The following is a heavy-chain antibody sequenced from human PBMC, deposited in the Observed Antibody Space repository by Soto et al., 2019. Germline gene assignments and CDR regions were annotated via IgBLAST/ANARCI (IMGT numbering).Heavy chain of an antibody. Sequence: GGSLRLSCAASGFTFSSYAMSWVRQAPGKGLEWVSAISGSGGSTYYADSVKGRFTISRDNSKNTLYLQMNSLRAEDTAVYYCAKSVGGDIKSSSGYEAGAFDIWGQGTMVTVSS. CDR1: GFTFSSYA. D-gene: IGHD3-22*01. CDR3: AKSVGGDIKSSSGYEAGAFDI. V-gene: IGHV3-23*01. CDR2: ISGSGGST. J-gene: IGHJ3*02.